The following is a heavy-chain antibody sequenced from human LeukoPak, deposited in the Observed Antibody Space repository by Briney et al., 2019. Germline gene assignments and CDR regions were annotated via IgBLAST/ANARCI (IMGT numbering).Heavy chain of an antibody. CDR3: AKGDPSAAYCGGDCPINAFDI. Sequence: AGGSLRLSCAASGFTFTTYAMTWVRQAPGKGLEWVSGISGSGGNTYYTDSVKGRFTISRDNSKNTLYLQMNSLRAEKTALYYCAKGDPSAAYCGGDCPINAFDIWGQGTMVTVSS. CDR1: GFTFTTYA. J-gene: IGHJ3*02. V-gene: IGHV3-23*01. CDR2: ISGSGGNT. D-gene: IGHD2-21*01.